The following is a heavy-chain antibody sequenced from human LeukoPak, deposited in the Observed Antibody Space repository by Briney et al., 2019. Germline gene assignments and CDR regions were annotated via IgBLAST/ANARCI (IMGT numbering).Heavy chain of an antibody. J-gene: IGHJ4*02. CDR1: GFTFGSYS. CDR2: IDSNSNFM. V-gene: IGHV3-21*04. D-gene: IGHD2-21*02. CDR3: AKDLRYCGGDCYSEGLNY. Sequence: AGGSLRLSCAASGFTFGSYSMTWVRQAPGKGLEWVSLIDSNSNFMNYADSVKGRFTISRDNSKNTLYLQMNSLRAEDTAVYYCAKDLRYCGGDCYSEGLNYWGQGTLVTVSS.